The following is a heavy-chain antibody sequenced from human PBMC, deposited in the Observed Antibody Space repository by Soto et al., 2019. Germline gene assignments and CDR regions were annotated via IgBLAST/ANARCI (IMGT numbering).Heavy chain of an antibody. J-gene: IGHJ5*02. CDR2: ISGSGGST. V-gene: IGHV3-23*01. CDR3: DKMRAQYFVFGSGDFQENWLGP. Sequence: GGSLRLSCAASGFTFSSYAMSWVRQAPGKGLEWVSAISGSGGSTYYADSVKGRFTISRDNSKNTLYLQMNSLRAKDTAVYYCDKMRAQYFVFGSGDFQENWLGPCGQGTLVIVSS. D-gene: IGHD3-3*01. CDR1: GFTFSSYA.